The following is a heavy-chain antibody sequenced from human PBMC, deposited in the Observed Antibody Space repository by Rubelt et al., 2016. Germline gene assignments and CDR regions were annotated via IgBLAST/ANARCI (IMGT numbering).Heavy chain of an antibody. CDR3: ARHAGDGGNSEDWFDP. D-gene: IGHD4-23*01. J-gene: IGHJ5*02. CDR2: IDPSDSYT. V-gene: IGHV5-10-1*01. Sequence: EVQLVQSGAEVKKPGESLRISCKGSGYSFTSYWISWVRQMPGKGLEWMGRIDPSDSYTNYSPSFTGHVTNSAYKSIRTASLQWSSLKASDSAMYYCARHAGDGGNSEDWFDPWGQGTLVTVSS. CDR1: GYSFTSYW.